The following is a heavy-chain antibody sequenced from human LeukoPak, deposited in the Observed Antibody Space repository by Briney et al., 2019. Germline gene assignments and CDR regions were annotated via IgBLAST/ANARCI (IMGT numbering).Heavy chain of an antibody. Sequence: QTGGSLRLSCAASGFTFSSYGMHWVRQAPGKGLEWVAVISYDGSNKYYADSVKGRFTISRGNSKNTLYLQMNSLRAEDTAVYYCAKVSARLGRGVDYWGQGTLVTVSS. CDR3: AKVSARLGRGVDY. CDR1: GFTFSSYG. CDR2: ISYDGSNK. V-gene: IGHV3-30*18. J-gene: IGHJ4*02. D-gene: IGHD3-16*01.